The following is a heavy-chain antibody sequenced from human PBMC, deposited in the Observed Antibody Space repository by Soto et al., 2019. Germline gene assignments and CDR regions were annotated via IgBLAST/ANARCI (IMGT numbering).Heavy chain of an antibody. Sequence: GGSLRLSCAASGFTFNTYSMNWVRQAPGKGLEWLSYITGGSTTISYADSVKGRFTISRDNAKNSLYLQMNSLRAEDTAVYFCASSNGPLDHWGQGTLVTVSS. J-gene: IGHJ4*02. CDR2: ITGGSTTI. V-gene: IGHV3-48*04. CDR1: GFTFNTYS. CDR3: ASSNGPLDH.